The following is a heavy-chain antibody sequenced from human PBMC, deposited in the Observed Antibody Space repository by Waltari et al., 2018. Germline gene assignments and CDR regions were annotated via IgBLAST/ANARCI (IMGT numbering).Heavy chain of an antibody. CDR2: ITSTSSTT. CDR1: GLTFKAYS. Sequence: EVKLVESGGGLVQPGGSLRLSCAASGLTFKAYSMNWVHQAPGKGLEWLSYITSTSSTTYYADSVKGRFTISRDDAKNSLYLEMNSLRAEDTAVYYCARVPFTSAYSYGPFDYWGRGTLVTVSS. J-gene: IGHJ4*02. CDR3: ARVPFTSAYSYGPFDY. V-gene: IGHV3-48*01. D-gene: IGHD5-12*01.